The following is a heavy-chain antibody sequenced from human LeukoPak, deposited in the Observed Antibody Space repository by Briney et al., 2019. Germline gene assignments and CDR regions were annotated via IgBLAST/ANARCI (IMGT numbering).Heavy chain of an antibody. CDR2: IYPGDSDT. Sequence: GESLKISCKGSGYSFTSYWIGWVRQMPGKGLEWMGIIYPGDSDTRYSPSFQGQVTISADKSISTAYLQWSSLKASDTAMYYCARQAIAVADRYYYGTDVWGQGTTVTVSS. CDR1: GYSFTSYW. J-gene: IGHJ6*02. CDR3: ARQAIAVADRYYYGTDV. D-gene: IGHD6-19*01. V-gene: IGHV5-51*01.